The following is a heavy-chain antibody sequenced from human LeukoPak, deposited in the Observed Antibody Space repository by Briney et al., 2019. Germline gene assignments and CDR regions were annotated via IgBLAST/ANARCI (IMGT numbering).Heavy chain of an antibody. CDR2: ISRRSTYI. J-gene: IGHJ5*02. CDR3: ARAQVGYNWFDP. Sequence: PGGSLRLSCAASGFTVSNYTINWVRQTPGKGLEWVSSISRRSTYIYYADSVKGRFTISKDNAKNSLYLQMDSLRAEDTAVYYCARAQVGYNWFDPWGQGTLVTVSS. V-gene: IGHV3-21*01. D-gene: IGHD1-26*01. CDR1: GFTVSNYT.